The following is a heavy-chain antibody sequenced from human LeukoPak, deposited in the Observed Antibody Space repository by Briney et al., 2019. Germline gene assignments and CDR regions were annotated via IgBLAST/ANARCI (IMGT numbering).Heavy chain of an antibody. CDR3: ARDCNDFWSGYYYYYYYYMDV. Sequence: GGSLRLSCAASGFTFSSYWMSWVRQAPGKGLEWVANIKQDGSEKYYVDSVKGRFTISRDNAKNSLYLQMNSLRAEDTAVYYCARDCNDFWSGYYYYYYYYMDVWGKGPRSPSP. J-gene: IGHJ6*03. CDR2: IKQDGSEK. D-gene: IGHD3-3*01. V-gene: IGHV3-7*01. CDR1: GFTFSSYW.